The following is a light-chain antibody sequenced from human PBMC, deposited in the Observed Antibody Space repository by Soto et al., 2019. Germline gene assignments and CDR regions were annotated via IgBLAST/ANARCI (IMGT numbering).Light chain of an antibody. CDR1: SSDVGGYNY. J-gene: IGLJ1*01. CDR3: CAYTTSSTYV. CDR2: DVN. Sequence: QSALTQPASVSGSPGQSIAISCTGTSSDVGGYNYVSWYQQHPGKAPKLMIYDVNNRPSGVSNRFSGSKSGNTASLTISGLQAEDEADYDCCAYTTSSTYVVGTGTMVTV. V-gene: IGLV2-14*03.